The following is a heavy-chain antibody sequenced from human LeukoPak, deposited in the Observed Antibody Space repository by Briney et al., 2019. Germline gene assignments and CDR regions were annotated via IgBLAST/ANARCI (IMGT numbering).Heavy chain of an antibody. J-gene: IGHJ6*03. CDR2: TYHSGST. D-gene: IGHD2-15*01. V-gene: IGHV4-34*01. CDR1: GGSFSGYY. CDR3: ARGRRIVVVLGATRAHRDYYMDV. Sequence: SETLSLTCAVYGGSFSGYYWSWIRQSPGKGLEWIGETYHSGSTNYNPSLKSRVTISLDTSKNQFSPKLSSVTAADTAVYYCARGRRIVVVLGATRAHRDYYMDVWGKGTTVTVSS.